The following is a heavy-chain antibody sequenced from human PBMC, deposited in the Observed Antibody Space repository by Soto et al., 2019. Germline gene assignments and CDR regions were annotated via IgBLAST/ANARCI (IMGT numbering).Heavy chain of an antibody. CDR2: INSDGSST. V-gene: IGHV3-74*01. J-gene: IGHJ3*02. CDR3: VRGGYMHACDI. CDR1: GFNFSTYW. D-gene: IGHD1-1*01. Sequence: GGSLRLSCAAAGFNFSTYWMYWVRQAPGKGLVWVAHINSDGSSTNYAEAVKGRFTFSRDNAKNTLYLQMNSLRAEDTAVYYCVRGGYMHACDIWGQGTMVTVSS.